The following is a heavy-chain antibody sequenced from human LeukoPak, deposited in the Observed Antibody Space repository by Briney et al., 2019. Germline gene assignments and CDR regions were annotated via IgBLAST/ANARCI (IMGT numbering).Heavy chain of an antibody. Sequence: GGSLRLSCAASGFTFSNAWLSWVRQAPGKGLEWVGRIKSKSDGGTTDYAAPVKDRFTISRDDSKNTLYLQMNSLKTGDTAVYYCTTDTAIVSGCDYWGQGTLVTVSS. D-gene: IGHD5-18*01. CDR3: TTDTAIVSGCDY. V-gene: IGHV3-15*01. CDR2: IKSKSDGGTT. J-gene: IGHJ4*02. CDR1: GFTFSNAW.